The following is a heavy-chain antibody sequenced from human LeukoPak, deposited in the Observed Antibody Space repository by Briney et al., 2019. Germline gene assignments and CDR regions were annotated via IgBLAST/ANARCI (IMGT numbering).Heavy chain of an antibody. Sequence: GGSLRLSCAASGFTFSSYWMRWVRQAPGKGLEWVANIKQDGSEKNYVDSVKGRFTISRDNAKSSLYLQMNSLRAEDTAVYYCARGFYYDSSGYYGPDYWGQGTLVTVSS. CDR2: IKQDGSEK. V-gene: IGHV3-7*01. D-gene: IGHD3-22*01. CDR3: ARGFYYDSSGYYGPDY. J-gene: IGHJ4*02. CDR1: GFTFSSYW.